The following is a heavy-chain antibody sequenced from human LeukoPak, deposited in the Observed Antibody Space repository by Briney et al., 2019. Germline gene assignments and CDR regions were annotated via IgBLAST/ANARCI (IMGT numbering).Heavy chain of an antibody. CDR3: AKYKIVVAGNFDY. CDR1: GLTLSTYA. CDR2: ISGGGGST. Sequence: GGSLRLSCAASGLTLSTYAMSWVRQAPGKGPEWVSAISGGGGSTYYADSVKGRFIISRDNSKNTLYLQMNSLRAEDTAVYYCAKYKIVVAGNFDYWGQGTLVTVSS. V-gene: IGHV3-23*01. D-gene: IGHD3-22*01. J-gene: IGHJ4*02.